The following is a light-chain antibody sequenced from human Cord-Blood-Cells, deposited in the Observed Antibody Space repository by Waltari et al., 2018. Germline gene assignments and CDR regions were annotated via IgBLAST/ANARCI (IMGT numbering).Light chain of an antibody. CDR3: QQRSNWPPFT. CDR2: DAS. V-gene: IGKV3-11*01. Sequence: EIVMTQSPATLSVSPGERATLSCRASQSVSSYLAWYQQKPGQAPRLLIYDASNRATGIPARFSGSGSGTDFTLTTSSLEPEDFAVYYCQQRSNWPPFTFGPGTKVDIK. J-gene: IGKJ3*01. CDR1: QSVSSY.